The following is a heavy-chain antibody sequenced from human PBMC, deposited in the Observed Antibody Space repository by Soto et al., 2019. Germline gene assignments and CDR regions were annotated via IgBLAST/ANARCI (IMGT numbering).Heavy chain of an antibody. CDR2: IYYSGST. CDR3: ARDSLYDILTDSYYGMDV. J-gene: IGHJ6*02. CDR1: GGSIGSYY. D-gene: IGHD3-9*01. Sequence: SETLCLTCTVSGGSIGSYYWSWIRQPPGKGLEWIGYIYYSGSTNYNPSFKSRVTISVDTSKNQFSLNLSSVTAADTAVYYCARDSLYDILTDSYYGMDVWGRGTTVTVSS. V-gene: IGHV4-59*01.